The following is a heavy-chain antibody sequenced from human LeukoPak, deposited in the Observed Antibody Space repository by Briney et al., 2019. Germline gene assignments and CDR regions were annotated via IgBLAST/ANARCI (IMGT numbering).Heavy chain of an antibody. J-gene: IGHJ6*02. CDR2: TSYDEKTK. V-gene: IGHV3-30*03. CDR3: AREVVVVVVAATPDYYGMDV. CDR1: GFTLTDYY. D-gene: IGHD2-15*01. Sequence: GGCLGLSCAASGFTLTDYYMSWVREAPGKRLECVADTSYDEKTKHYADSVKGRFSISRDNYKNTLYLQMNSLRADATAVYYCAREVVVVVVAATPDYYGMDVWGQGTTVTVSS.